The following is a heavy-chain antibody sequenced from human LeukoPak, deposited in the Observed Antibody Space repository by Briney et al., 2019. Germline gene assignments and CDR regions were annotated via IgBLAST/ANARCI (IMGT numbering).Heavy chain of an antibody. CDR3: ARDRCSSTSCYVGVGWFDP. CDR2: IYHSGST. J-gene: IGHJ5*02. CDR1: GGSISSSNW. V-gene: IGHV4-4*02. D-gene: IGHD2-2*01. Sequence: PSGTLFLTCAVSGGSISSSNWWSWVRPPPGKGLEWIGEIYHSGSTNYNPSLKSRVTISVDKSKNQFSLKLSSVTAADTAVYYCARDRCSSTSCYVGVGWFDPWGQGTLVTVSS.